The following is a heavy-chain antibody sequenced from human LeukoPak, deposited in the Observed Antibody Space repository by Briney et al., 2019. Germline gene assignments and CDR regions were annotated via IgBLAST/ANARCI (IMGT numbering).Heavy chain of an antibody. Sequence: GGSLRLSCAASGFTFSNHGMNWVRQAPGKGLEWVSGISPSGDITYYADSVKGRFTISRENSKNTLYLQMNSLRAEDTAVYYCAKDGGGTIFGMVIILHYMDVWGKGTTVTVSS. CDR1: GFTFSNHG. CDR3: AKDGGGTIFGMVIILHYMDV. V-gene: IGHV3-23*01. CDR2: ISPSGDIT. D-gene: IGHD3-3*01. J-gene: IGHJ6*03.